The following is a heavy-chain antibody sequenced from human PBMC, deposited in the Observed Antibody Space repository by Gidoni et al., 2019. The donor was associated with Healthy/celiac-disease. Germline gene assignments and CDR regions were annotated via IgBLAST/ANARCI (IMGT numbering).Heavy chain of an antibody. CDR3: ARDPGGRRRGKSIVGVYYGMDV. J-gene: IGHJ6*02. D-gene: IGHD1-26*01. Sequence: EVQLVESGGGLVKPGGSLRLSCAASGFAFRSYSMTWVRQAPGKGLQCVSSISSSSSYIYYADSVKGRFTISRDNAKNSLYLQMNSLRAEDTAVYYCARDPGGRRRGKSIVGVYYGMDVWGQGTTVTVSS. CDR1: GFAFRSYS. V-gene: IGHV3-21*01. CDR2: ISSSSSYI.